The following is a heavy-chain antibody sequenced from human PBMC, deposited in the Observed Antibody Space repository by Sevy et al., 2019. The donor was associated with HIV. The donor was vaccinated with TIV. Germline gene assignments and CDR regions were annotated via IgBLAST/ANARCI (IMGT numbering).Heavy chain of an antibody. Sequence: GGSLRLSCTVSGVTVSSNFISWVRQAPGKGLEWVSVIWLTGATYYADSVKGRFTISRDNSKNTVYLDMSSLRADDTAVYFCARGKHVSDYYGSFGYWGQGTLVTVSS. CDR2: IWLTGAT. CDR3: ARGKHVSDYYGSFGY. CDR1: GVTVSSNF. V-gene: IGHV3-53*01. J-gene: IGHJ4*02. D-gene: IGHD3-3*01.